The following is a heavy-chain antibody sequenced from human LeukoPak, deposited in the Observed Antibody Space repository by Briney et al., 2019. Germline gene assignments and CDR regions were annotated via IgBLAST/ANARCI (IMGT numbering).Heavy chain of an antibody. Sequence: GASVKVSCKAFGYTFTSYGISWVRQAPGQGLEWMGWISAYNGNTNYAQKLQGRVTMTTDTSTGTAYMELRSLRSDDTAVYYCARGWYDFWSGYYPYWGQGTLVTVSS. J-gene: IGHJ4*02. CDR3: ARGWYDFWSGYYPY. CDR1: GYTFTSYG. V-gene: IGHV1-18*01. CDR2: ISAYNGNT. D-gene: IGHD3-3*01.